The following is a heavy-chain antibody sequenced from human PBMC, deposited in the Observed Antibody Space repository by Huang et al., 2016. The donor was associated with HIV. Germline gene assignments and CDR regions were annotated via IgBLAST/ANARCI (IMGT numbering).Heavy chain of an antibody. CDR2: STAGSGGT. D-gene: IGHD1-1*01. Sequence: QVQLVQSGSELRRPGASVRVSCQASGYTFTSYPIHWMRQAPGHRLAWMGRSTAGSGGTKSAEKFQGRLTITRDTDANIVYMELGSLRSEDTAVYYGVREGLEFTNYWGQGTLVTVSS. CDR1: GYTFTSYP. CDR3: VREGLEFTNY. J-gene: IGHJ4*02. V-gene: IGHV1-3*01.